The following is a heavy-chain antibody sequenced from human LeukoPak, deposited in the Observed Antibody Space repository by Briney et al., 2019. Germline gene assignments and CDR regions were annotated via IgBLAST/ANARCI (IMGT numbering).Heavy chain of an antibody. CDR3: ARDGRYCSTTSCQGWFVP. V-gene: IGHV4-31*03. CDR1: GGSISSGGYY. CDR2: IYHSGST. J-gene: IGHJ5*02. D-gene: IGHD2-2*01. Sequence: PSETLSLTCSVSGGSISSGGYYWNWIRQHPGEGLEWIGYIYHSGSTNYNPSLKSRVTISVDTSKNQFSLKLNSVTAADTAVYYCARDGRYCSTTSCQGWFVPWGQGTLVTVSS.